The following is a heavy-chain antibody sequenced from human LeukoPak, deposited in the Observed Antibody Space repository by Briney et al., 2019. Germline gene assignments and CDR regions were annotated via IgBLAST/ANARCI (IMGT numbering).Heavy chain of an antibody. V-gene: IGHV1-18*01. CDR3: ARDYCSSTSCYFDY. J-gene: IGHJ4*02. CDR2: ISAYNGNT. CDR1: GYTLTSYG. D-gene: IGHD2-2*01. Sequence: ASVNVSCKASGYTLTSYGNSWVRQAPGQGLEWMGWISAYNGNTNYAQKLQGRVTMTTDTSTSTAYMELRSLRSDDTAVYYCARDYCSSTSCYFDYWGQGTLVTVSS.